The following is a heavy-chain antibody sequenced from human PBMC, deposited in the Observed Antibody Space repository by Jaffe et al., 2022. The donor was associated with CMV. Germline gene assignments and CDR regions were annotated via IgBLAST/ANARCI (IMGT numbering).Heavy chain of an antibody. Sequence: EVQMVQSGAEVKKAGESLKISCSGSGYSFSTYWLAWVRQVPGKGLELMGAIYPGDSDTRYSPSFQGQVTISVDKSVTTAYLQWSSLKASDSAIYYCARLPWGHYSYFYMDVWGEGTTVTVSS. CDR3: ARLPWGHYSYFYMDV. J-gene: IGHJ6*03. V-gene: IGHV5-51*01. CDR1: GYSFSTYW. D-gene: IGHD7-27*01. CDR2: IYPGDSDT.